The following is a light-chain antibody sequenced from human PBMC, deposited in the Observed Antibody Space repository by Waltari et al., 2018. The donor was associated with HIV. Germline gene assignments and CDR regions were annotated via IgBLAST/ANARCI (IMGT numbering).Light chain of an antibody. V-gene: IGKV1-5*03. CDR2: VAS. Sequence: IQMTQSPSTLSASVGDRVTITCRASQSISTWLAWYQQKPGKGPNLLIYVASTLESGVPSRFSGSGSGTEFTLTISSLQPDDFATYYCQQYHDYWTFGQGTKVEIK. CDR3: QQYHDYWT. J-gene: IGKJ1*01. CDR1: QSISTW.